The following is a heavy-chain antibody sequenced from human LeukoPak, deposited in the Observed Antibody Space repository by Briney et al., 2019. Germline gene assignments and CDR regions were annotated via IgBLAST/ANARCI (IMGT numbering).Heavy chain of an antibody. CDR3: AKGSGVHY. D-gene: IGHD3-10*01. CDR1: GFTFRTYS. CDR2: DSKSSSYI. V-gene: IGHV3-21*01. J-gene: IGHJ4*02. Sequence: GGSLRLSCAASGFTFRTYSMNWVRQAPGKGLEWIASDSKSSSYIYYADSVRGRFTISRDNANNSLYLQMNSLRAEDTAVYYCAKGSGVHYWGQGTLVIVSS.